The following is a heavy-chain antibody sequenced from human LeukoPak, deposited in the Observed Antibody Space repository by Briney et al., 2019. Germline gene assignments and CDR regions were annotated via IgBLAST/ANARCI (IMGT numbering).Heavy chain of an antibody. J-gene: IGHJ3*02. D-gene: IGHD2-21*02. CDR2: ISAYNGNT. V-gene: IGHV1-18*01. CDR1: GYTFTSYG. Sequence: ASVKVSCKASGYTFTSYGISWVRQAPGQGLEWMGRISAYNGNTNYAQKLQGRVTMTTDTSTSTAYMELRSLRSDDTAVYYCARGVCGGDCYFAFDIWGQGTMVTVSS. CDR3: ARGVCGGDCYFAFDI.